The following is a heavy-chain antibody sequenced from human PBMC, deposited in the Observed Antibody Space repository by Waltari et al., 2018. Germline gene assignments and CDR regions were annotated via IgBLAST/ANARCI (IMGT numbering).Heavy chain of an antibody. J-gene: IGHJ4*02. CDR3: ARGLWSGYSDFFDY. CDR2: INPNSGGT. CDR1: GYTFTGYY. Sequence: QVQLVQSGAEVQKPGASVKVSCKASGYTFTGYYIHWVRQAPGQGLEWMGWINPNSGGTTYAQKFQARVTMTRDTSINTAYMELSRLRSDDTAVYHCARGLWSGYSDFFDYWGQGTLVTVSS. D-gene: IGHD3-3*01. V-gene: IGHV1-2*02.